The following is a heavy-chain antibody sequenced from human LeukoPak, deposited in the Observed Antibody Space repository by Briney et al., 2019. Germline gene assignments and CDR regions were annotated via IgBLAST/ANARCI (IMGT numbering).Heavy chain of an antibody. D-gene: IGHD3-3*01. CDR1: GGSISSSGYY. CDR3: ARGSQVDDFWSGYRAPLDY. Sequence: SETLSLTCTVSGGSISSSGYYWSWIRQPPGRGWSGFGLSYSGGAYYNPSLKTQVTISVDTSKNQFSPKLSSVTAADTAVYFCARGSQVDDFWSGYRAPLDYWGQGTLVTVSS. V-gene: IGHV4-39*01. J-gene: IGHJ4*02. CDR2: SYSGGA.